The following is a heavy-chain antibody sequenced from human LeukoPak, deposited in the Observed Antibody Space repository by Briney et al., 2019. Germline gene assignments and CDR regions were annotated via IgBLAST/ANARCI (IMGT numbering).Heavy chain of an antibody. CDR1: GGSISSYY. CDR3: ARGHLEIAAAGTCWFDP. D-gene: IGHD6-13*01. J-gene: IGHJ5*02. Sequence: SETLSLTCTVSGGSISSYYWSWIRQPPGKGLEWIGYIYYSGSTNYNPSLKSRVTISVDTSKNQFSLKLSSVTAADTAVYYCARGHLEIAAAGTCWFDPWGQGTLVTVSS. V-gene: IGHV4-59*01. CDR2: IYYSGST.